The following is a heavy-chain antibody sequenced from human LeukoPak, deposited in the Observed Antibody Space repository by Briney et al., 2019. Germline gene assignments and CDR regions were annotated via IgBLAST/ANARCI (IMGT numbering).Heavy chain of an antibody. V-gene: IGHV3-21*01. Sequence: GGSLRLSCAASGFTFSNYWMHWVRQAPGKGLEWVSSISTSSSYLYYTDSVKGRFTVSRDNARTSLYLQMNSLRAEDTAVYYCARGRWLLYAFDIWGQGTMVTVSS. D-gene: IGHD5-24*01. CDR2: ISTSSSYL. J-gene: IGHJ3*02. CDR3: ARGRWLLYAFDI. CDR1: GFTFSNYW.